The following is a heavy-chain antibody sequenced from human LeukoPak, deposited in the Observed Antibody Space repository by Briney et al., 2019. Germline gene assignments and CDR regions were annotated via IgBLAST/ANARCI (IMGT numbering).Heavy chain of an antibody. V-gene: IGHV4-59*12. CDR1: GGSISSYY. Sequence: RSETLSLTCTVSGGSISSYYWSWIRQSPGRGLECIGYIHYTGSTNYNPSLKGRVTIPVETSQNQLPLKLSSVTAADTAVYYCARVLAWRRHFHFYYYMDVWGKGTTVTISS. CDR3: ARVLAWRRHFHFYYYMDV. J-gene: IGHJ6*03. CDR2: IHYTGST. D-gene: IGHD3-3*01.